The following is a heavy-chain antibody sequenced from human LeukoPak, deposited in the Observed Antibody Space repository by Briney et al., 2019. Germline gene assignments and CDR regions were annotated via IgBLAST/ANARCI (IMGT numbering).Heavy chain of an antibody. CDR3: ARVEDSYFYYMDV. V-gene: IGHV3-23*01. Sequence: GGSLRLSCAASGFTFSSYAMSWVRQAPGKGLEWVSAISGSGGSTYYADSVKGRFTISRDNSKNTLYLQMNSLRAEDTAVYYCARVEDSYFYYMDVWGKGTTVTVSS. J-gene: IGHJ6*03. CDR1: GFTFSSYA. CDR2: ISGSGGST.